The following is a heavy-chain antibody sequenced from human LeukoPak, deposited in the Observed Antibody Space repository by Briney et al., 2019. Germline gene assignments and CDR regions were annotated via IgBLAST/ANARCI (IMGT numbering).Heavy chain of an antibody. J-gene: IGHJ4*02. Sequence: PSETLSLTCTVSDGSITSYFWSWLRQPPGKGLEWIGYVYHTGTTNYNPSLKSRVTMSVDTSKNQFSLKLTSVTAADTAVYYCARVPTVTTYYLDYWGQGTLVTVSS. CDR1: DGSITSYF. D-gene: IGHD4-17*01. CDR2: VYHTGTT. CDR3: ARVPTVTTYYLDY. V-gene: IGHV4-59*01.